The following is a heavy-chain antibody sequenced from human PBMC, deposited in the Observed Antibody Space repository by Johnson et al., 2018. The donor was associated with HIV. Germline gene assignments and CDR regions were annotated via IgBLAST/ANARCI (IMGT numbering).Heavy chain of an antibody. CDR1: GFTFNYYG. Sequence: VQLLESGGGVVQPGRALRLSCAASGFTFNYYGMHWVRQAPGKGLEWVAFIRYDGSIKYYLDSVKGRFTISRDNSKNTLYLQMNSLRAEETAVYYCAKGQSSGYPKDAFDIWGQGTMVIVSS. CDR2: IRYDGSIK. D-gene: IGHD3-22*01. CDR3: AKGQSSGYPKDAFDI. J-gene: IGHJ3*02. V-gene: IGHV3-30*02.